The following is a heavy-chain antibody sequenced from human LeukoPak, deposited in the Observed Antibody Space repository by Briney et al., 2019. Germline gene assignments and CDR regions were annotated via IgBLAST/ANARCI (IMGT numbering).Heavy chain of an antibody. D-gene: IGHD3-22*01. CDR2: ISSSGDST. J-gene: IGHJ4*02. V-gene: IGHV3-23*01. CDR1: GFTLNTYA. CDR3: AKDTYYYDSSGYSFDY. Sequence: GGSLRLSCAASGFTLNTYAMSWVRQAPGKGLEWVSAISSSGDSTYYADSVKGRFTISRDNSKNMLYLQMNSLRAEDTAVYYCAKDTYYYDSSGYSFDYWGQGTLVTVSS.